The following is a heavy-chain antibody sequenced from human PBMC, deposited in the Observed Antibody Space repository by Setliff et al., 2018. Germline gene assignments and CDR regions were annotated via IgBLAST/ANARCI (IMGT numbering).Heavy chain of an antibody. J-gene: IGHJ4*02. CDR1: GYSISSGYI. V-gene: IGHV4-38-2*02. Sequence: SETLSLTCTVSGYSISSGYIWGWIRQPPGEGLEWVGNIGHTGSINYNPSLKSRLTISRDTSKNQVSLKLHSVTATDTAVYYCARDLGHGGDSDYWGQGILVTVSS. CDR3: ARDLGHGGDSDY. CDR2: IGHTGSI. D-gene: IGHD2-21*02.